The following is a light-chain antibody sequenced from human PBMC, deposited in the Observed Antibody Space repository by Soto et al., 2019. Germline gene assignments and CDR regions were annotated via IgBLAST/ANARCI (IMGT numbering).Light chain of an antibody. CDR2: GAS. Sequence: EIVLTQSPGTLSLSPGERATLSCRASQSVSSSYLAWYQQKPGQAPRLLISGASSRATGIPDRFSGSGSETDFTLTISRLEPEDFAVYYCQQYGSSPITFGQGTQLEIK. J-gene: IGKJ5*01. CDR3: QQYGSSPIT. CDR1: QSVSSSY. V-gene: IGKV3-20*01.